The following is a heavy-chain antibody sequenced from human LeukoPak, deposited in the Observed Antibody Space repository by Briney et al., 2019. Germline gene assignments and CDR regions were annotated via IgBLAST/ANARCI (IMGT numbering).Heavy chain of an antibody. CDR2: ISGSGGTT. CDR1: GFTFNNFP. D-gene: IGHD3-22*01. Sequence: GGSLRLSCAASGFTFNNFPMSWVRQGPGKGLGWVSSISGSGGTTYYAGSVRGRFTISRDNAKKTLFLHMRSLRAEDTALYYCAKDGYFHDSSGYSYFDSWGQGILVSVSS. J-gene: IGHJ4*02. V-gene: IGHV3-23*01. CDR3: AKDGYFHDSSGYSYFDS.